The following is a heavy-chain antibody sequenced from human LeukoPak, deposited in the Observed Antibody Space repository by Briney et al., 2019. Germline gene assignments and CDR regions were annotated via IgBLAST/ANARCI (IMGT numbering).Heavy chain of an antibody. D-gene: IGHD3-10*01. V-gene: IGHV3-48*01. Sequence: ESGGSLRLSCAVSGFTFSSYSMNWVRQAPGKGLEWVSYISSSSSTILYADSVKGRFTISRDNSKNTLYLQMNSLRAEDTAVYYCAKDHYYYGSGSPFDYWGQGTLVTVSS. CDR3: AKDHYYYGSGSPFDY. CDR1: GFTFSSYS. J-gene: IGHJ4*02. CDR2: ISSSSSTI.